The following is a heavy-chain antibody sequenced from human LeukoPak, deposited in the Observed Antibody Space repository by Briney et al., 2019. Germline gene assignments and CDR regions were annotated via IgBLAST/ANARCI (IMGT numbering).Heavy chain of an antibody. CDR2: ISISSSYI. D-gene: IGHD2-2*01. V-gene: IGHV3-21*01. CDR3: ARLKLLWSNYFDY. CDR1: GFTFSSYS. J-gene: IGHJ4*02. Sequence: GGSLRLSCAASGFTFSSYSMNWVRQAPGKGLDWVASISISSSYIYYADSVKGRFTIFRDDFKDSLYLQMNSLRAEDTAGDYCARLKLLWSNYFDYWGQGTLVTVPS.